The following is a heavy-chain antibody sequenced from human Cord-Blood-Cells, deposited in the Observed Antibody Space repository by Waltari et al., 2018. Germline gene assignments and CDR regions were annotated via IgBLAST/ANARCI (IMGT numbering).Heavy chain of an antibody. CDR2: FDPEYGET. D-gene: IGHD6-13*01. CDR1: GYTLPELS. CDR3: ATSSSSWYWYFDL. Sequence: QVQLVQSGAEVKKPGASVKVSCKVSGYTLPELSMHWVRQAPGNGLEWMGGFDPEYGETIYAQKFQGRVTMTEDTSTDTAYMELSSLRSEYTAVYYCATSSSSWYWYFDLWGRGTLVTVSS. V-gene: IGHV1-24*01. J-gene: IGHJ2*01.